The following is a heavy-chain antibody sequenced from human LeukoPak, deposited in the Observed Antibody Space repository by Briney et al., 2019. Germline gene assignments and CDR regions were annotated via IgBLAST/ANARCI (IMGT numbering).Heavy chain of an antibody. CDR3: ACLTTADAFDI. V-gene: IGHV4-59*01. J-gene: IGHJ3*02. D-gene: IGHD3-22*01. Sequence: SETLSLTCTVSGGSISSNYWSWIRKPPGKGLGRIGYIYDSGSTNYNPYLKSRVTISVDTSKTKIYLRLSSVTAADTAVYYCACLTTADAFDIWGQGTMVTVSS. CDR1: GGSISSNY. CDR2: IYDSGST.